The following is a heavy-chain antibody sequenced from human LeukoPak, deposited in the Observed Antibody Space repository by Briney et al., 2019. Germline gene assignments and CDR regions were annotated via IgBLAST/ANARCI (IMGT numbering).Heavy chain of an antibody. CDR3: AKQEDIWFGELLPVDY. CDR2: IGGSGGAI. V-gene: IGHV3-23*01. CDR1: GFTFSRYA. Sequence: PGGSLRLSCGASGFTFSRYAMSWVRQAPGKGLQWVSEIGGSGGAIYYADSVKGRFTISRDNSKNTLYLQMNSLRAEDTAVYYCAKQEDIWFGELLPVDYWGQGTLVTVSS. J-gene: IGHJ4*02. D-gene: IGHD3-10*01.